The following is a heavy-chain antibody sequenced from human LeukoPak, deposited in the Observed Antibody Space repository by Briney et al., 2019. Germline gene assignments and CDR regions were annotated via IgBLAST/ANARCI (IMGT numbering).Heavy chain of an antibody. J-gene: IGHJ5*02. CDR2: IYYSGST. V-gene: IGHV4-59*01. CDR3: ARDHVYSSSWSSYNWFDP. Sequence: SETLSLTFTVSGGSISSYYWSWIRQPPGKGLEWIGYIYYSGSTNYNPSLKSRVTISVDTSKNQFSLKLSSVTAADTAVYYCARDHVYSSSWSSYNWFDPWGQGTLVTVSS. D-gene: IGHD6-13*01. CDR1: GGSISSYY.